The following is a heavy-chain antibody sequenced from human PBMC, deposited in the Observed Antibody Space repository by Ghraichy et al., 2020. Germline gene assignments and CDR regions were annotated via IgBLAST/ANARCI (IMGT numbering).Heavy chain of an antibody. Sequence: GGSLRLSCAASGFTFSSYAMSWVRQAPGKGLEWVSAISGSGGSTYYADSVKGRFTISRDNSKNTLYLQMNSLRAEDTAVYYCAKCHGGYPTDYYYMDVWGKGTTVTVSS. CDR1: GFTFSSYA. V-gene: IGHV3-23*01. D-gene: IGHD3-16*02. CDR3: AKCHGGYPTDYYYMDV. CDR2: ISGSGGST. J-gene: IGHJ6*03.